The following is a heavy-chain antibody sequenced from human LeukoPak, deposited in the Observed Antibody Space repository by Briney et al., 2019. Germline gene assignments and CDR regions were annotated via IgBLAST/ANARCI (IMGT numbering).Heavy chain of an antibody. CDR2: MYYTGST. Sequence: SETLSLTCTVSGDSVSSYYWSWIRQPPGKGLEWIGYMYYTGSTNYNPSLKSRVTISIDTSKNQFSLKVASVTAADTAVYYCARGLIIDSWGQGTRVTVSS. D-gene: IGHD3-10*01. J-gene: IGHJ4*02. V-gene: IGHV4-59*02. CDR3: ARGLIIDS. CDR1: GDSVSSYY.